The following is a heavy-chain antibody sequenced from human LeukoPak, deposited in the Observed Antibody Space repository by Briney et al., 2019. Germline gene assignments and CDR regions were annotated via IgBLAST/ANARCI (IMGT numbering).Heavy chain of an antibody. Sequence: SETLSLTCAVYGGSFSGYYWSWIRQPPGKGLEWIGEISHSGSTNYNPSLKSRVTISVDTSKNQFSLKLSSVTAADTAVYYCARGSVVVVAATVFDYWGQGTLVTVSS. V-gene: IGHV4-34*01. CDR2: ISHSGST. CDR1: GGSFSGYY. J-gene: IGHJ4*02. CDR3: ARGSVVVVAATVFDY. D-gene: IGHD2-15*01.